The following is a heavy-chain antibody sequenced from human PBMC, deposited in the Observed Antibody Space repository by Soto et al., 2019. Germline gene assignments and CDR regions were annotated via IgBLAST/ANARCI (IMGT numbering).Heavy chain of an antibody. Sequence: ASVKVSCKASGGTFSSYAISWVRQAPGQGLEWMGGIIPIFGTANYAQKFQGRVTITADESTSTAYMELSSLRSEDTAVYYCARAIGYYYDSSGYHLFDYWGQGTLVTVSS. J-gene: IGHJ4*02. V-gene: IGHV1-69*13. CDR3: ARAIGYYYDSSGYHLFDY. CDR1: GGTFSSYA. D-gene: IGHD3-22*01. CDR2: IIPIFGTA.